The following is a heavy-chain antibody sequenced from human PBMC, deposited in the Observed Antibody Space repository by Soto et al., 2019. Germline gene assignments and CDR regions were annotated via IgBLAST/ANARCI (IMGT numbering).Heavy chain of an antibody. V-gene: IGHV2-5*02. CDR1: GFSLSTSGVG. CDR2: IYWEDDK. J-gene: IGHJ6*03. CDR3: AHTWTDSYYYYYYMDV. D-gene: IGHD3-16*01. Sequence: QITLKESGPTLVKPTQTLTLTCTFSGFSLSTSGVGVGWIRQPPGKALEWLALIYWEDDKRYSPSLKSRLTITKDTSKNQVVLTMTNMDPVDTATYYCAHTWTDSYYYYYYMDVWGKGTTVTVSS.